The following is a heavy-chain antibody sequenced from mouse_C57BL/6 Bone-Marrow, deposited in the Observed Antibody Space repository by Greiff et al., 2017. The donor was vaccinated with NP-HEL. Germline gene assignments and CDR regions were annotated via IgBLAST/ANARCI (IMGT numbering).Heavy chain of an antibody. CDR3: TTFYDYDGY. D-gene: IGHD2-4*01. V-gene: IGHV14-4*01. CDR1: GFNIKDDY. Sequence: VQLQQSGAELVRPGASVKLSCTASGFNIKDDYMHWVKQRPEQGLEWIGWIDPENGDTEYASKFQGKATITADTSSNTAYLQLSSLTSEDTVVYYCTTFYDYDGYWGQGTTLTVSS. J-gene: IGHJ2*01. CDR2: IDPENGDT.